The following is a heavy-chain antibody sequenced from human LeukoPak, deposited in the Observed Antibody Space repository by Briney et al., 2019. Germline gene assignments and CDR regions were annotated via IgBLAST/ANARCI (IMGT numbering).Heavy chain of an antibody. J-gene: IGHJ5*02. D-gene: IGHD1-26*01. Sequence: GASLQISCKGSGYSFTSYWIGWVRQMPGKGLEWMGIIYPGDSDTRYSPSFQGQVTISADKSISTAYLQLSSLKASDTAVYYCARHRDPVYGGSYFNWFDPWGQGTLVTVSS. CDR3: ARHRDPVYGGSYFNWFDP. CDR1: GYSFTSYW. V-gene: IGHV5-51*01. CDR2: IYPGDSDT.